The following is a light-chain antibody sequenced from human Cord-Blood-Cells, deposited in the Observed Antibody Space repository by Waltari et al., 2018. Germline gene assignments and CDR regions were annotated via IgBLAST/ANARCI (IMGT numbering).Light chain of an antibody. J-gene: IGKJ2*01. Sequence: EIVLTQSPGTLSLSPGARATLPCRASQSVSSSDLAWYQQKPGQAPRLLIYGASSWATGIPDRFSGSGSGTDFTLTISRLEPEDFAVYYCQQYGSSPYTFGQGTKLEIK. V-gene: IGKV3-20*01. CDR3: QQYGSSPYT. CDR1: QSVSSSD. CDR2: GAS.